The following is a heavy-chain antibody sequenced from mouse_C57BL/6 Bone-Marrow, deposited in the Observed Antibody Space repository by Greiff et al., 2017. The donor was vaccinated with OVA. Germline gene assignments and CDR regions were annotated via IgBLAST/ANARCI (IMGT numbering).Heavy chain of an antibody. J-gene: IGHJ3*01. CDR3: ARGYYDYDVAY. Sequence: VQLQQSGPVLVKPGASVKMSCKASGYTFTDYYMNWVKQSHGKSLEWIGVINPYNGGTSYNQKFKGKATLTVDKSSSTAYMELNSLTSEDSAVYYCARGYYDYDVAYWGQGTLVTVSA. CDR2: INPYNGGT. V-gene: IGHV1-19*01. CDR1: GYTFTDYY. D-gene: IGHD2-4*01.